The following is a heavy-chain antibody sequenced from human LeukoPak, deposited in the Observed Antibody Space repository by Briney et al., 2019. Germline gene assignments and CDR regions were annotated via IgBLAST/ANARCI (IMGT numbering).Heavy chain of an antibody. J-gene: IGHJ4*02. CDR2: IYYSGST. Sequence: SQTLSLTCTVSGGSISRGGYYWSWIRQHPGKGLEWIGYIYYSGSTYYNPSLKSRVTISVDTSKNQFSLKLSSVTAADTAVYYCARIPRGGGVIIYYFDYWGQGTLVTVSS. V-gene: IGHV4-31*03. CDR3: ARIPRGGGVIIYYFDY. CDR1: GGSISRGGYY. D-gene: IGHD3-10*01.